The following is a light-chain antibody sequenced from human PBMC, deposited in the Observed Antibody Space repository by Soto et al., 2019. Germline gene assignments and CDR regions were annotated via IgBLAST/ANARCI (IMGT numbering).Light chain of an antibody. J-gene: IGKJ1*01. CDR3: QQYGNSRGT. CDR2: GAS. CDR1: QSVSTSY. V-gene: IGKV3-20*01. Sequence: DIVLTQSPGTLSLSPGDRATLSCRASQSVSTSYLAWYQQKPGQAPRLLIYGASSRATGIPDRFSGSGSGTDFTITISGLEPEDFAVYYCQQYGNSRGTFGQGTKVEIK.